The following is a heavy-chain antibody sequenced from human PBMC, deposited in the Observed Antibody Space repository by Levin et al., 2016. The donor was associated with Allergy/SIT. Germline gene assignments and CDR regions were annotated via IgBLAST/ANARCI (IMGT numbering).Heavy chain of an antibody. J-gene: IGHJ4*02. CDR3: ARPYGGYVGTYWFEY. CDR2: INPGDSHI. Sequence: VRQMPGKGPECMGIINPGDSHIRYSPSFQGQVTISVDKSISTAYLQWSSLKASDTAIYYCARPYGGYVGTYWFEYWGQGTQVTVSS. V-gene: IGHV5-51*01. D-gene: IGHD5-12*01.